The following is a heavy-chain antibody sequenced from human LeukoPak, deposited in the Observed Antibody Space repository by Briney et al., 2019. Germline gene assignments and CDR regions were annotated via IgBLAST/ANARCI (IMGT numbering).Heavy chain of an antibody. CDR3: ARSYGWAVSGREWLRLGSVDY. CDR2: INHSGST. CDR1: GGSFSGYY. Sequence: SETLSHTSAVYGGSFSGYYWSWIRQPPGKGLEWIGEINHSGSTNYNPSLKSRVTISVDTSKNQFSLKLSSVTAADTAVYYCARSYGWAVSGREWLRLGSVDYWGQGTLVTVSS. D-gene: IGHD5-12*01. V-gene: IGHV4-34*01. J-gene: IGHJ4*02.